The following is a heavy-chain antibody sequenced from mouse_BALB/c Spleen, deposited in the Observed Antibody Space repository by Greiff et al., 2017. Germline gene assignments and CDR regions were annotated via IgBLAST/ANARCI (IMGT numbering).Heavy chain of an antibody. Sequence: VQLQQSGAELVRPGTSVKVSCKASGYAFTNYLIEWVKQRPGQGLEWIGVINPGSGGTNYNEKFKGKATLTADKSSSTAYMQLSSLTSDDSAVYFCVRGNSGVYGMDYWGQGTSVTVSS. CDR2: INPGSGGT. V-gene: IGHV1-54*01. D-gene: IGHD3-1*01. J-gene: IGHJ4*01. CDR1: GYAFTNYL. CDR3: VRGNSGVYGMDY.